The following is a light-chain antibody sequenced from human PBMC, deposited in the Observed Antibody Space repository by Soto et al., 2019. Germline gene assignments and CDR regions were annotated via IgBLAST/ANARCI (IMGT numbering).Light chain of an antibody. V-gene: IGLV2-14*01. J-gene: IGLJ2*01. CDR1: SSDVGGYNY. Sequence: QSALTQPASVSGSPVQSITTSCTGTSSDVGGYNYVSWYQQHPGKAPKLMIYDVSNRPSGVSNRFSGSKSGNTASLTISGLQAEDEADYYCSSYTSSSTLEVFGGGTKLTVL. CDR2: DVS. CDR3: SSYTSSSTLEV.